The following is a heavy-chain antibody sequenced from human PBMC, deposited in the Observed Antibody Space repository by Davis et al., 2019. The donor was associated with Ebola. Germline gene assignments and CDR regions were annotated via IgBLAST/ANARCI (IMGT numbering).Heavy chain of an antibody. J-gene: IGHJ4*02. CDR2: ISSRGSYK. V-gene: IGHV3-21*01. CDR3: AREELRLLNGIFDY. D-gene: IGHD1-7*01. CDR1: GFTFSSYS. Sequence: PGGSLRLSCAASGFTFSSYSMNWVRQAPGKGLEWISSISSRGSYKYHADSLKGRFTISRDNAKNSLYLQMNSLRAEDTAVYYCAREELRLLNGIFDYWGQGTLVTVSS.